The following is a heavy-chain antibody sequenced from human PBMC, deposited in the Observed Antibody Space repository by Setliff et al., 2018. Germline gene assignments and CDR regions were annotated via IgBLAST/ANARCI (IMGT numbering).Heavy chain of an antibody. V-gene: IGHV4-39*01. D-gene: IGHD6-13*01. CDR1: GGSISRSSYN. Sequence: PSDTLSLTCTVSGGSISRSSYNWGWIRQPPGKGLEWIGSIYYSGSTYYNPSLKSRVTISVDTSKNQFSLKLSSVTAADTAVYYCARAAGYSSSWYHYYYGMDVWGQGTTVTVSS. CDR2: IYYSGST. CDR3: ARAAGYSSSWYHYYYGMDV. J-gene: IGHJ6*02.